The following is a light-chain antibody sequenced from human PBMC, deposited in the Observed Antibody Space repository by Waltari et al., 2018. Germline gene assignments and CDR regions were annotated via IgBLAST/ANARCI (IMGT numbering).Light chain of an antibody. V-gene: IGLV2-11*01. CDR2: DVS. CDR3: CSYAGSYTVV. Sequence: QSALTQPPSVSGSPGQSVTISCTGTSNDVGGYNSVSWYQQHPGKAPKLMIYDVSKRPSGVPDRFSASKSGNTASLTISGLQAEDEADYYCCSYAGSYTVVFGGGTKLTVL. J-gene: IGLJ2*01. CDR1: SNDVGGYNS.